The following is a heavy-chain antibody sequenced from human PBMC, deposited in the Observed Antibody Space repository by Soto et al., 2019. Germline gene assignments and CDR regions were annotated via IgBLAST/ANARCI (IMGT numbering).Heavy chain of an antibody. CDR3: ARERAGAGTGGNYSGMDV. J-gene: IGHJ6*04. Sequence: ASVKVSCKASGYTFTSYYMHWVRQAPGRGLEWMGIINPSGGSTSYAQKFQGRVTMTRDTSTSTVYMELSSLRSEDTAVYYCARERAGAGTGGNYSGMDVGGKGNTVTVP. CDR2: INPSGGST. D-gene: IGHD6-19*01. V-gene: IGHV1-46*01. CDR1: GYTFTSYY.